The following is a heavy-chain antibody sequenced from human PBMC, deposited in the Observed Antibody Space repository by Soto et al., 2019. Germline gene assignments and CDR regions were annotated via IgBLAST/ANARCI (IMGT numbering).Heavy chain of an antibody. CDR1: GFTFSSYG. CDR3: ARVRRSCSSTSCYVKVYYYMDV. D-gene: IGHD2-2*01. Sequence: GGSLRLSCAASGFTFSSYGMHWVRQAPGKGLEWVAVIWYDGSNKYYADSVKGRFTISRDNSKNTLYLQMNSLRAEDTAVYYCARVRRSCSSTSCYVKVYYYMDVWGKGTTVTVSS. J-gene: IGHJ6*03. V-gene: IGHV3-33*01. CDR2: IWYDGSNK.